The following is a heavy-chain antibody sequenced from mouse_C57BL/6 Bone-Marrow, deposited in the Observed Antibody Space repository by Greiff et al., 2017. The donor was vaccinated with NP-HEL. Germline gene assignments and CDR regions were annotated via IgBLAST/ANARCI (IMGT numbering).Heavy chain of an antibody. CDR2: INPSSGYT. CDR1: GYTFTSYT. D-gene: IGHD6-5*01. V-gene: IGHV1-4*01. J-gene: IGHJ3*01. CDR3: ATPIRGWFAY. Sequence: VQLQQSGAELARPGASVKMSCKASGYTFTSYTMHWVKQRPGQGLEWIGYINPSSGYTKYNQKFKDKATLTADKSSSTAYMQLSSLTSEDSAVYNCATPIRGWFAYRGEGTLVTVSA.